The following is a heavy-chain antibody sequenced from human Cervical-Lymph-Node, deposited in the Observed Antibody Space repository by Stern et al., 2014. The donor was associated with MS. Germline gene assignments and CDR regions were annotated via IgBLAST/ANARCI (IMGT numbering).Heavy chain of an antibody. CDR3: ARETGTGTSYGMDV. D-gene: IGHD3/OR15-3a*01. V-gene: IGHV3-33*01. CDR2: IWYDGSNK. Sequence: EQLLESGGGVVQPGRSLRLSCAASGFTFSSYGMHWVRQAPGKGLEWVAVIWYDGSNKYYADSVKGRFTISRDNSKNTLYLQMNSLRAEDTAVYYCARETGTGTSYGMDVWGQGTTVTVSS. J-gene: IGHJ6*02. CDR1: GFTFSSYG.